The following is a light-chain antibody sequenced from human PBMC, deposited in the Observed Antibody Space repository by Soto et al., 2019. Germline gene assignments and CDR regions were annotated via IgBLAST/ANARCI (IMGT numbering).Light chain of an antibody. Sequence: QSPLTQPDSVSGSPGQSITISCTGTISDVGGYNYVSWYQQHPGKAPKLMIYEVSNRPSGVSNRFSGSKSGNTASLTISGLQAEDEADYYCSSYTSSTTPYVFGTGTKVTVL. CDR1: ISDVGGYNY. J-gene: IGLJ1*01. V-gene: IGLV2-14*01. CDR2: EVS. CDR3: SSYTSSTTPYV.